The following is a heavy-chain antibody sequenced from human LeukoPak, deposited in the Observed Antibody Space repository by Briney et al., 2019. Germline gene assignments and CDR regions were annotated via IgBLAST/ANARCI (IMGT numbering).Heavy chain of an antibody. V-gene: IGHV5-51*01. Sequence: ESLKISCKGSEYRFTSYWIGWVRQMPGKGLEWMGIIYPGDSDTRYSPSFQGQVTISADKSISTAYLQWSSLKASDTAMYYCARSSGSYYSGMKDWGQGTLVTVSS. CDR1: EYRFTSYW. CDR2: IYPGDSDT. CDR3: ARSSGSYYSGMKD. J-gene: IGHJ4*02. D-gene: IGHD1-26*01.